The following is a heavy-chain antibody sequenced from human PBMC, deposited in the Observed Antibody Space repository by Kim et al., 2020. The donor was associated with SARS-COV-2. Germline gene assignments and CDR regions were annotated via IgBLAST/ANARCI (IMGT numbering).Heavy chain of an antibody. CDR3: AKDHALEKDYDYVWGSYRPGYYFDY. D-gene: IGHD3-16*02. J-gene: IGHJ4*02. V-gene: IGHV3-30*18. CDR1: GFTFSSYG. CDR2: ISYDGSNK. Sequence: GGSLRLSCAASGFTFSSYGMHWVRQAPGKGLEWVAVISYDGSNKYYADSVKGRFTISRDNSKNTLYLQMNSLRAEDTAVYYCAKDHALEKDYDYVWGSYRPGYYFDYWGQGTLVTVSS.